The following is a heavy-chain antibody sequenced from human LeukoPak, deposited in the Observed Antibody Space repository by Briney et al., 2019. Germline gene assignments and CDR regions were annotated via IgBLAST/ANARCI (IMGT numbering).Heavy chain of an antibody. CDR1: GGSISSSSYH. V-gene: IGHV4-39*02. CDR2: IYYSGST. CDR3: ARERPRNGGLFDY. J-gene: IGHJ4*02. D-gene: IGHD3-16*01. Sequence: PSETLSLTCTVSGGSISSSSYHWGWIRQPPGKGLEWIGSIYYSGSTYYNPSLKSRVTISVDTSKNQFSLKLSSVTAADTAVYYCARERPRNGGLFDYWGQGTLVTVSS.